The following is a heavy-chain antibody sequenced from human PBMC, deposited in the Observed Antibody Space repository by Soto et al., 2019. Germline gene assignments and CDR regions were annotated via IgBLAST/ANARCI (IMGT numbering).Heavy chain of an antibody. CDR3: ARNARGAARDYYYYGMDV. D-gene: IGHD6-13*01. Sequence: EVQLVESGGGLVKPGGSLRLSCAASGFTFSSYSMNWVRQAPGKGLEWVSSISSSSSYIYYADSVKGRFTISRDNAKNSLYLQMNSLRAEDTAVYYCARNARGAARDYYYYGMDVWGQGTTVTVSS. CDR1: GFTFSSYS. CDR2: ISSSSSYI. J-gene: IGHJ6*02. V-gene: IGHV3-21*01.